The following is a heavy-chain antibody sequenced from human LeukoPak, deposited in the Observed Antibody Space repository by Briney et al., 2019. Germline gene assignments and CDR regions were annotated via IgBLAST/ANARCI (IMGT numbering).Heavy chain of an antibody. CDR2: ISAYNGNT. J-gene: IGHJ6*02. V-gene: IGHV1-18*01. D-gene: IGHD6-19*01. CDR1: GYTFTSYG. CDR3: ARGPHSSGWNYYYYGMDV. Sequence: ASVTVSFTASGYTFTSYGISWVRQAPGQGLDWMGWISAYNGNTNYAQKLQGRVTMTTDTSTSTAYMALRSLRSDDTAVYYCARGPHSSGWNYYYYGMDVWGQGTTVTVSS.